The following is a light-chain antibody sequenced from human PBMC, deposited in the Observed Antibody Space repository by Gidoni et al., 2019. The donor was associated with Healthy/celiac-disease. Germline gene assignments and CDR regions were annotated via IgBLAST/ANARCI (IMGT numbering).Light chain of an antibody. Sequence: QSALTQPPSASGSPGPSVTLSCTGTSSDVGGYNYVSWYQQHPGKAPKLMIYEVSKRPSGVPDRFSGSKSGNTASLTVSGLQAEDEADYYCSSYAGSNNGVFGGGTKLTVL. J-gene: IGLJ3*02. CDR2: EVS. CDR1: SSDVGGYNY. V-gene: IGLV2-8*01. CDR3: SSYAGSNNGV.